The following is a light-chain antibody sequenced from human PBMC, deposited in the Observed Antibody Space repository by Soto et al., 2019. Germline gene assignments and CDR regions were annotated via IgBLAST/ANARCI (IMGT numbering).Light chain of an antibody. CDR2: GNS. J-gene: IGLJ2*01. CDR3: QSYGSSLSGVV. V-gene: IGLV1-40*01. CDR1: SSNIGAGYD. Sequence: QSVLTQPPSVSGAPGQRVTISCTGSSSNIGAGYDVHWYQQLPGTAPKLLISGNSNRPSGVPDRFSGSKSGTSASLAISGLQAEDEADYYCQSYGSSLSGVVFGGGTKLTVL.